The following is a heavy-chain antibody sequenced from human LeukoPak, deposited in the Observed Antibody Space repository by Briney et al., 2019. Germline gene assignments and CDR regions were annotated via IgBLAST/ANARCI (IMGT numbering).Heavy chain of an antibody. CDR3: AGGKHPRFWDKDYYMDV. CDR2: IIPIIGTA. J-gene: IGHJ6*03. D-gene: IGHD3-3*01. V-gene: IGHV1-69*01. CDR1: GGTFTSYA. Sequence: SVKVSCKASGGTFTSYAISWVRQAPGQGLEWMGGIIPIIGTANYAQKFQGRVTITGDESRTTAYLELSSLRSEDTAGHYCAGGKHPRFWDKDYYMDVWGKGTTVTVSS.